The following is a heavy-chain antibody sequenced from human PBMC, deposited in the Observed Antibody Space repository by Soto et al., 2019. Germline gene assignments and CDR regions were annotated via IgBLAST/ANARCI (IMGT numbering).Heavy chain of an antibody. CDR3: AKICRSNWSYYGLDV. CDR1: GFILSTYG. D-gene: IGHD6-13*01. Sequence: EVQLVESGGGLVQPGGSLRLSGAASGFILSTYGMSWVRQAPGKGLEWVANINQDGGEKYYVDSVKGRFTISSDNAKNSLYLQMNSLRVEDTAVYYCAKICRSNWSYYGLDVWGQGTTVTVSS. J-gene: IGHJ6*02. CDR2: INQDGGEK. V-gene: IGHV3-7*01.